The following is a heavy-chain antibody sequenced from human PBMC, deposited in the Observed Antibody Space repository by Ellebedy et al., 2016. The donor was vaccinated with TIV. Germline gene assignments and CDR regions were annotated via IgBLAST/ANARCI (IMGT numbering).Heavy chain of an antibody. V-gene: IGHV4-59*08. J-gene: IGHJ4*02. CDR1: GGSISSYY. Sequence: SETLSLTCTVSGGSISSYYWSWIRQPPGKGLEWIGYIYYSGSTYYNPSLKSRVTISVDTSKNQFSLKLSSVTAADTAVYYCARGLYGDHAVDYWGQGTLVTVSS. D-gene: IGHD4-17*01. CDR2: IYYSGST. CDR3: ARGLYGDHAVDY.